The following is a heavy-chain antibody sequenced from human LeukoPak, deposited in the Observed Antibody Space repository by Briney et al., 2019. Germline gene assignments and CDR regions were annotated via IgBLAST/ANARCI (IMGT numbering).Heavy chain of an antibody. D-gene: IGHD6-6*01. V-gene: IGHV1-24*01. CDR2: FDPEDGET. CDR1: GYTLTELS. Sequence: GASVEVSCKVSGYTLTELSMHWVRQAPGKGLEWMGGFDPEDGETIYAQKFQGRVTMTEDTSTDTAYMELSSLRSEDTAVYYCASYSSSSYYYYYMDVWGKGTTVTVSS. CDR3: ASYSSSSYYYYYMDV. J-gene: IGHJ6*03.